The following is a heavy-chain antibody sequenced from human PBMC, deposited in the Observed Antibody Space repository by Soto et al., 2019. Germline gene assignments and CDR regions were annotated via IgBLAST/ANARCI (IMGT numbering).Heavy chain of an antibody. CDR3: AKSSTLWFGELFYYYYYMDV. V-gene: IGHV3-23*01. CDR1: GFTFDDYA. CDR2: ISGSGGST. D-gene: IGHD3-10*01. J-gene: IGHJ6*03. Sequence: PGGSLRLSCAASGFTFDDYAMRWVRQAPGKGLEWVSAISGSGGSTYYADSVKGRFTISRDNSKNTLYLQMNSLRAEDTAVYYCAKSSTLWFGELFYYYYYMDVWGKGTTVTVSS.